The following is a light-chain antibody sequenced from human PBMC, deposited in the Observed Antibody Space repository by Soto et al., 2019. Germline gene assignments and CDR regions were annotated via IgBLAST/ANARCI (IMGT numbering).Light chain of an antibody. J-gene: IGKJ3*01. CDR3: QQYNNWPPFT. V-gene: IGKV3-15*01. CDR1: QSGSSN. CDR2: VAS. Sequence: EIVVTQSPATLSVSPGERATLSCRASQSGSSNLACYQQKPGQAPRLLIYVASTRATGIPARFSGSGSGTEFTLTISSLQSEDFAVYYCQQYNNWPPFTFGPGTKVDIK.